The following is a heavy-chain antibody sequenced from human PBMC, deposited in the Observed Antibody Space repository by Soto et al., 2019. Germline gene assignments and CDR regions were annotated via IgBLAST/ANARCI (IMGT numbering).Heavy chain of an antibody. CDR3: AKDLGYDYYYYGMDV. J-gene: IGHJ6*02. Sequence: LRLSCAASGFTFSSYGMHWVRQAPGKGLEWVAVISYDGSNKYYADSVKGRFTISRDNSKNTLYLQMNSLRAEDTAVYYCAKDLGYDYYYYGMDVWGQGTTVTVSS. CDR1: GFTFSSYG. D-gene: IGHD5-12*01. CDR2: ISYDGSNK. V-gene: IGHV3-30*18.